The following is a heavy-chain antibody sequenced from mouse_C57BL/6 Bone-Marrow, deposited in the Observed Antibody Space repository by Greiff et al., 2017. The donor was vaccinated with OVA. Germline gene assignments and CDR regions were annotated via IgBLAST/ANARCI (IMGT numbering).Heavy chain of an antibody. CDR2: IRNKANNHAT. CDR1: GFTFSDAW. V-gene: IGHV6-6*01. CDR3: TSPGLRLAWFAY. J-gene: IGHJ3*01. D-gene: IGHD2-4*01. Sequence: EVQRVESGGGLVQPGGSMKLSCAASGFTFSDAWMDWVRQSPEKGLEWVAEIRNKANNHATYYAESVKGRFTISRDDSKSSVYLQMNSLRAEDTGIYYCTSPGLRLAWFAYWGQGTLVTVSA.